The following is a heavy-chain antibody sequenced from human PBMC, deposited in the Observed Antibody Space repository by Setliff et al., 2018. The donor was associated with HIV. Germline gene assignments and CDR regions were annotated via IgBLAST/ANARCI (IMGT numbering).Heavy chain of an antibody. V-gene: IGHV1-18*01. CDR1: GYTFTSYG. J-gene: IGHJ4*02. D-gene: IGHD3-10*01. Sequence: GASVKVSCKASGYTFTSYGISWVRQAPGQGLEWMGWISAYNGNTNYAQKLQGRVTMTTDTSTSTAYMELRSLRSDDTAVYYCARDSKELLWFGELSFWGQGTLVTVSS. CDR3: ARDSKELLWFGELSF. CDR2: ISAYNGNT.